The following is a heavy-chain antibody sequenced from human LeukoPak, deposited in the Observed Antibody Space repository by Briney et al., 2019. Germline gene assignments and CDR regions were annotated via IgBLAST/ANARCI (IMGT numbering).Heavy chain of an antibody. Sequence: GGSLRLSCGAAGFSFSSYEMNWVRQAPGKGLEWVSSVSGSGDGTYYADSVKGRFTISRDNSKKTLDLHMDSLRAEDTAVYYCAKERLGGNYGDYAVDYWGQGTMVTVSS. J-gene: IGHJ4*02. D-gene: IGHD4-17*01. V-gene: IGHV3-23*01. CDR1: GFSFSSYE. CDR2: VSGSGDGT. CDR3: AKERLGGNYGDYAVDY.